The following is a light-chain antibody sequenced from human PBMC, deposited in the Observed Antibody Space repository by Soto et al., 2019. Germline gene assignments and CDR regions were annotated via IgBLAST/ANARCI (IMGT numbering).Light chain of an antibody. J-gene: IGKJ2*01. V-gene: IGKV3-20*01. Sequence: EIVLTQSPGALSLSPGDRATLSCRASQSFSGSYLAWYQQKPGQAPRLLIYGASSRATGIPDRFSGSGSGTDFTLTISRLEPEDFAVYYCQQYGSSPYTFGQGTKVDIK. CDR2: GAS. CDR3: QQYGSSPYT. CDR1: QSFSGSY.